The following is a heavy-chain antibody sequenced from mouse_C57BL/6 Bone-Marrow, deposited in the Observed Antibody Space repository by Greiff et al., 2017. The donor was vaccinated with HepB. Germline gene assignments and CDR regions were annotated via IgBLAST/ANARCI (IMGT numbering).Heavy chain of an antibody. CDR3: TSTTVVATDFDY. V-gene: IGHV6-6*01. CDR2: IRNKANNHAT. J-gene: IGHJ2*01. D-gene: IGHD1-1*01. Sequence: DVQLVESGGGLVQPGGSMKLSCAASGFTFSDAWMDWVRQSPEKGLEWVAEIRNKANNHATYYAESVKGRFTISRDDSKSSVYLQMNSLRAEDTGIYYCTSTTVVATDFDYWGQGTTLTVSS. CDR1: GFTFSDAW.